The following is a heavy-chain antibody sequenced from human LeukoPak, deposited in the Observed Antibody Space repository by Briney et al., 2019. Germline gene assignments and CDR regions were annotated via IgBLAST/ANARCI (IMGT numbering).Heavy chain of an antibody. Sequence: PSETLSLTCAVSGYSISSGYYWGWIRQPPGKGLEWIGSICHSGSTYYNPSLKSRVTISVDTSKNQFSLKLSSVAAADTAVYYCARIAAAGRSYYYYYMDVWGKGTTATVSS. CDR3: ARIAAAGRSYYYYYMDV. CDR2: ICHSGST. D-gene: IGHD6-13*01. V-gene: IGHV4-38-2*01. CDR1: GYSISSGYY. J-gene: IGHJ6*03.